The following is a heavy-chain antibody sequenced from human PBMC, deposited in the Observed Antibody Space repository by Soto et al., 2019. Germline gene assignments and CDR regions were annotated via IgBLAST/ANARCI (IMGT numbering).Heavy chain of an antibody. V-gene: IGHV3-49*03. CDR2: IRSKAYGGTT. D-gene: IGHD2-15*01. Sequence: GGSLRLSCTASGFTFGDYAMSWFRQAPGKGLEWVGFIRSKAYGGTTEYAASVKGRFTISRDDSKCMAYLQMNSLKTEDTAVYYCTKKLGYCSGGSCYWIWFDPWGQGTLVTVSS. CDR3: TKKLGYCSGGSCYWIWFDP. CDR1: GFTFGDYA. J-gene: IGHJ5*02.